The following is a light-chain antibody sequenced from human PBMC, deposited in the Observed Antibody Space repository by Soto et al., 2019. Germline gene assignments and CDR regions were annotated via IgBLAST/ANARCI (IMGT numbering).Light chain of an antibody. V-gene: IGKV3-11*01. Sequence: ELLLTQSPSTLSLSAGDRATLSCRASQSVSSYLAWYQQKPGQAPRLLIYDASNRATGIPARFSGSGSGTDFTLTISSLEPEDFPVYYCQQRSNWPTFGQGTKVDNK. CDR3: QQRSNWPT. CDR2: DAS. CDR1: QSVSSY. J-gene: IGKJ1*01.